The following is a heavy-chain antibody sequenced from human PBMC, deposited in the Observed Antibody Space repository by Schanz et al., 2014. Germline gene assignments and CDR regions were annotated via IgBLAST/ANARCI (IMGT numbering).Heavy chain of an antibody. J-gene: IGHJ4*02. V-gene: IGHV3-74*01. CDR1: GFTFNDYW. CDR2: INSDGRST. Sequence: VQLVESGGGLVQPGGSLRLSCAASGFTFNDYWMHWVRQAPGKGLVWVSRINSDGRSTNYADSVKGRFTISRDNAKNLMYLHLNSLRAEDTAVYYCAREVGGSFGQHYWGQGALVTVSS. D-gene: IGHD1-26*01. CDR3: AREVGGSFGQHY.